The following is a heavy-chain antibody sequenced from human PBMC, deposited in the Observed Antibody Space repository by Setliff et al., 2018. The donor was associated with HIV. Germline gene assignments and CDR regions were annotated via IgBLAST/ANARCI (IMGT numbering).Heavy chain of an antibody. CDR1: GFTFSPYS. CDR2: ITGDSATM. V-gene: IGHV3-48*01. J-gene: IGHJ4*02. D-gene: IGHD3-22*01. CDR3: AKAYRDSSGYYAFDY. Sequence: GGSLRLSCAASGFTFSPYSMNWVRQTPGKGLEWVSYITGDSATMYYADSVKGRFTISRDNAKNSLYLQMNSLRAEDTAVYYCAKAYRDSSGYYAFDYWGQGTLVTVSS.